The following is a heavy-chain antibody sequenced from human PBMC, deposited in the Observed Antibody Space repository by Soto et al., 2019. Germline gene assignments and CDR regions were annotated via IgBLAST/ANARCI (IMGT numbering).Heavy chain of an antibody. CDR2: IDPSDSYT. D-gene: IGHD3-3*01. Sequence: GESLKISCKGSGYSFTSYWISWVRQMPGKGLEWMGRIDPSDSYTNYSPSFQSHVTISADKSISTAYLQWSSLKASDTAMYYCARLPFSGLWNYDWRNWFDYWGQGTLVTVSS. J-gene: IGHJ5*01. CDR3: ARLPFSGLWNYDWRNWFDY. V-gene: IGHV5-10-1*01. CDR1: GYSFTSYW.